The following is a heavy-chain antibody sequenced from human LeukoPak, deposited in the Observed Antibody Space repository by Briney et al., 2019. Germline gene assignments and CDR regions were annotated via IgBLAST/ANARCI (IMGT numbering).Heavy chain of an antibody. CDR1: GFTFSSYD. CDR3: ARERDV. Sequence: GGSLRLSCAASGFTFSSYDMHWGRQAPGKGLEWVAVIWYDGINKSYVDSVKGRFTIPRDKSKNTLYLQMNSLRADDTAVYYCARERDVWGQGTLVTVSS. CDR2: IWYDGINK. J-gene: IGHJ4*02. V-gene: IGHV3-33*01.